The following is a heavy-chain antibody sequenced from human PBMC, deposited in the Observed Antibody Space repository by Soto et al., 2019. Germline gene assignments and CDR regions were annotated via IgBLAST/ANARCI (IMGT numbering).Heavy chain of an antibody. J-gene: IGHJ4*02. D-gene: IGHD3-10*01. CDR3: DRTSHYGSGSWNFDY. V-gene: IGHV3-72*01. Sequence: EVQLVESGGGLVQPGGSLRLSCAASGFTFSDHYMDWVRQAPGKGLEWVGRTRNKANSYSTEYAASVRGRFTISRDESKNSLYLQMNSLKTEDTAVYYCDRTSHYGSGSWNFDYWGQGTLVTVSS. CDR2: TRNKANSYST. CDR1: GFTFSDHY.